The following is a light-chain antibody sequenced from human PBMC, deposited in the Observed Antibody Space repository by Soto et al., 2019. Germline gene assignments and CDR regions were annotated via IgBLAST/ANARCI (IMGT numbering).Light chain of an antibody. CDR1: NTDIGTYNY. V-gene: IGLV2-11*01. J-gene: IGLJ1*01. CDR2: DVN. CDR3: CSYAGRYIYD. Sequence: QSALTQPRSVSGSPGQSVTISCTGTNTDIGTYNYVSWYQQHPGKAPKLMIYDVNKRPSGVPDRFSGSKSGNTASLTISGLQAEDEADYYCCSYAGRYIYDLGTGTKVTVL.